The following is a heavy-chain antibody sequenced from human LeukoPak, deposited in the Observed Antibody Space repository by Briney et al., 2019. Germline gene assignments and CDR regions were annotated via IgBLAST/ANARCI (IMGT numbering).Heavy chain of an antibody. CDR2: IYYSGST. V-gene: IGHV4-39*07. J-gene: IGHJ5*02. CDR1: GGSISSSSYY. Sequence: TSETLSLTCTVSGGSISSSSYYWGWIRQPPGKGLEWIGSIYYSGSTYYNPSLKSRVTISVDTSKNQFSLKLSSVTAADTAVYYCARVPRKKEWFDPWGQGTLVTVSS. CDR3: ARVPRKKEWFDP. D-gene: IGHD1-14*01.